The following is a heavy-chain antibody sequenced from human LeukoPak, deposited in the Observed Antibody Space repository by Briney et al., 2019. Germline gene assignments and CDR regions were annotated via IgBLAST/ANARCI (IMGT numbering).Heavy chain of an antibody. CDR2: ISGSGGST. J-gene: IGHJ6*03. CDR3: AKDKAAAGFYYYYYMDV. Sequence: PVGSLRLSCAASGFTFSSYAMSWVRQAPGKGLEWVSAISGSGGSTYYADSVKGRFTISRDNSKNTLYLQMNRLRAEDTAVYYCAKDKAAAGFYYYYYMDVWGKGTTVTVSS. V-gene: IGHV3-23*01. D-gene: IGHD6-13*01. CDR1: GFTFSSYA.